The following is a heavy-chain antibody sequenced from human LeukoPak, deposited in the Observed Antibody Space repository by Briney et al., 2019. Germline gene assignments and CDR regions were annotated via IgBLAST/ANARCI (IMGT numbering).Heavy chain of an antibody. V-gene: IGHV3-30-3*01. CDR2: ISYDGSNK. Sequence: PGGSLRLSCAASGFTFSSYAMHWVRQAPGKGLEWVAVISYDGSNKYYADSVKGRFTISRDNSKNTLYLQMNSLRAEDTAVYYCARDRDIVVVTGAFDIWGQGTMVTVSS. CDR1: GFTFSSYA. D-gene: IGHD2-21*02. J-gene: IGHJ3*02. CDR3: ARDRDIVVVTGAFDI.